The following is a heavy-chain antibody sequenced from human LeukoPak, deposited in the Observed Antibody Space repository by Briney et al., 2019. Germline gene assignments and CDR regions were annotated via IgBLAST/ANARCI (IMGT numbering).Heavy chain of an antibody. CDR3: ARGSAGGIYPTDY. J-gene: IGHJ4*02. CDR1: GGSFSVYY. CDR2: INHLGRT. V-gene: IGHV4-34*01. D-gene: IGHD2-8*02. Sequence: PSETLSLTCAVYGGSFSVYYWSWVRQPPGKGLEWIAEINHLGRTNYNPSLKSRATISIDTSKNQVFLKLSSVTAADTAVYYCARGSAGGIYPTDYWGQGTLVTVSS.